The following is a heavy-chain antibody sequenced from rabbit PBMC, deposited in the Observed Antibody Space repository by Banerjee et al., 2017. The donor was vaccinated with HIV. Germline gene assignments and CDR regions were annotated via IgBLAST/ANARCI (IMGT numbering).Heavy chain of an antibody. J-gene: IGHJ4*01. Sequence: QEQLEESGGGLVKPEGSLKLSCTVSGFTLSSYVMCWVRQAPGKGLEWIGCINTGSGSAYYANWAKGRFTISKTSSTTVTLQMTSLTAADTATYFCARRLTAGGSGYALWGPGTLVTVS. D-gene: IGHD1-1*01. CDR1: GFTLSSYV. CDR3: ARRLTAGGSGYAL. V-gene: IGHV1S45*01. CDR2: INTGSGSA.